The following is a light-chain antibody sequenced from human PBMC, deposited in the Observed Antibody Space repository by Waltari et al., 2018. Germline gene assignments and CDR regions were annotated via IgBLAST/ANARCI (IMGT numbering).Light chain of an antibody. Sequence: DVVMTQSPLSLPVTLGQPASISCRSSQSLVYSDGNTYLNWFQQRPGQSPRRLIYKVSNRDSGVPDRFGGSGSGTDFTLEISRVEAEDVAVYYGMQGSHWPYTFGQGTKLEIK. V-gene: IGKV2-30*01. CDR1: QSLVYSDGNTY. CDR2: KVS. J-gene: IGKJ2*01. CDR3: MQGSHWPYT.